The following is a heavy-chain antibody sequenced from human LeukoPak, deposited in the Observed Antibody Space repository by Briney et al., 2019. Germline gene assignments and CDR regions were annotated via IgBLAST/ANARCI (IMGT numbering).Heavy chain of an antibody. D-gene: IGHD2-2*02. Sequence: GGSLRLSCAASGFTFSSYAMSWVRQAPGKGLEWVSAISGSGRGTYYADSVKGRFTISRDNSKNTLYLQMNSLRADDTAVYYCAKRALIVVPADISHFDYWGQGTLVTVSS. CDR3: AKRALIVVPADISHFDY. CDR2: ISGSGRGT. CDR1: GFTFSSYA. V-gene: IGHV3-23*01. J-gene: IGHJ4*02.